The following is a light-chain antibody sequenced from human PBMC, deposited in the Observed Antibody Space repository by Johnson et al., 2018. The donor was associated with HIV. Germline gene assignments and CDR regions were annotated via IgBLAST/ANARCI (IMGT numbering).Light chain of an antibody. J-gene: IGLJ1*01. Sequence: QSVLTQPPSVSAAPGQKVTISCSGSSSNVGNYAVSWYQQLPGTAPKLLIYDNNKRPSGIPDRFSASKSGTSATLDITGLQTGDEADYYCGTWDSGLGAHYVFGTGTKVTVL. V-gene: IGLV1-51*01. CDR2: DNN. CDR1: SSNVGNYA. CDR3: GTWDSGLGAHYV.